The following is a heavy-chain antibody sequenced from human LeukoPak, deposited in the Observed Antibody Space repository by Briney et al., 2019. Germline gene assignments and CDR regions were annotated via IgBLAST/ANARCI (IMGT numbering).Heavy chain of an antibody. Sequence: SETLSLTCAVSGVSISSNNWWGWVRQPPGKGLEWIGEIYHSGSPNYNPSLKSRVTISVDKSRNHFSLNLSSVTAADTAVYYCARHYGPWGQGTLVTVSS. CDR1: GVSISSNNW. CDR3: ARHYGP. J-gene: IGHJ5*02. V-gene: IGHV4-4*02. CDR2: IYHSGSP. D-gene: IGHD3-16*01.